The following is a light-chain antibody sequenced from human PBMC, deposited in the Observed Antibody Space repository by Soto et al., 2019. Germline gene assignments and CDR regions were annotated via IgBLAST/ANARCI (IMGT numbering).Light chain of an antibody. V-gene: IGKV3-20*01. Sequence: EIVLTQSPGTLSLSPGERATLSCRASQSFSRSFLAWYQQRPGQAPRLLLYGASTRATGIPDRFSGSGSGTDFTLSSTRLEPEDFAVYYCQQYASSPITFGQGTRLEIK. CDR2: GAS. CDR3: QQYASSPIT. CDR1: QSFSRSF. J-gene: IGKJ5*01.